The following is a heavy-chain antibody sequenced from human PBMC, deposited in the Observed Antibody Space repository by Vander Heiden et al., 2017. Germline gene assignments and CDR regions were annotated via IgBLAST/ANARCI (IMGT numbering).Heavy chain of an antibody. J-gene: IGHJ4*02. D-gene: IGHD3-10*01. Sequence: QEQLVESGGGVVQPGRSLRLTCAASGFTFTSYAMHWVRQAPGKGLEWVAFISDDGNNKFYADSVKGRFTSSRDNAKNTLYLQMNSLRPEDTAVYYCTRAPYVFWVRRPRYYFDYWGQGTLVTVSS. V-gene: IGHV3-30-3*01. CDR3: TRAPYVFWVRRPRYYFDY. CDR1: GFTFTSYA. CDR2: ISDDGNNK.